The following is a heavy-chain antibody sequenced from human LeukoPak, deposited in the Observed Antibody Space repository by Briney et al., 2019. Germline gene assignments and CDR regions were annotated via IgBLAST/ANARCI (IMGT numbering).Heavy chain of an antibody. D-gene: IGHD2-2*02. J-gene: IGHJ4*02. V-gene: IGHV1-18*01. CDR3: ARWHNYCSSTSCYKKGPYYFDY. CDR2: ISAYNGNT. CDR1: GYTFTSYG. Sequence: ASVKVSCKASGYTFTSYGISWVRQAPGQGLERMGWISAYNGNTNYAQKLQGRVTMTTDTSTSTAYMELRSLRSDDTAVYYCARWHNYCSSTSCYKKGPYYFDYWGQGTLVTVSS.